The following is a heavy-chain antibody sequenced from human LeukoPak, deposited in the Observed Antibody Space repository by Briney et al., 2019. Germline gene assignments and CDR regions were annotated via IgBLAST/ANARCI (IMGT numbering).Heavy chain of an antibody. D-gene: IGHD2-2*02. V-gene: IGHV4-4*07. J-gene: IGHJ6*03. CDR3: AWCQLLYKGRAAPYYMDV. Sequence: PSETLSLTCTVSGGSISSYYWSWIRQPAGKGLEWIGRIYTSGSTNYNPSLKSRVTISVDKSKNQFSLKLSSVTAADTAVYYCAWCQLLYKGRAAPYYMDVWGKGTTVTVSS. CDR1: GGSISSYY. CDR2: IYTSGST.